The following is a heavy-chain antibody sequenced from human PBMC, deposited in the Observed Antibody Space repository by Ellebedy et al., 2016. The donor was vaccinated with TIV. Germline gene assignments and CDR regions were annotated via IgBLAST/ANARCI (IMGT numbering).Heavy chain of an antibody. D-gene: IGHD3-10*01. Sequence: AASVKVSCKTSGYVFTSYFLHWVRQAPGQRPEWMGILNPSDGSSTYAQGLQGRVTMTRDTSTSTVYMQLSSLRSEDTAVYYCARTITMVRGPPGYWGHGTLVTVSS. CDR3: ARTITMVRGPPGY. CDR1: GYVFTSYF. CDR2: LNPSDGSS. V-gene: IGHV1-46*04. J-gene: IGHJ4*01.